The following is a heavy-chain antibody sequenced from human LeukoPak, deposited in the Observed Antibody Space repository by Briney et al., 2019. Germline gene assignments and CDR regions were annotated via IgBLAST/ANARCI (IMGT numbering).Heavy chain of an antibody. Sequence: GASVKVSCKASGCTFTGYYMHWVRQAPGQGLEWMGRINPNSGGTNYAQKFQGRVTMTRDTSISTAYMELSRLRSDDTAVYYCARWPLTSGYYYYYYYYMDVWGKGTTVTVSS. CDR2: INPNSGGT. CDR1: GCTFTGYY. D-gene: IGHD3-22*01. J-gene: IGHJ6*03. V-gene: IGHV1-2*06. CDR3: ARWPLTSGYYYYYYYYMDV.